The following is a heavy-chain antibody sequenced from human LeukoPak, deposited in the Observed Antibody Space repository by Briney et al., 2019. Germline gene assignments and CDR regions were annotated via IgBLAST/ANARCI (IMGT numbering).Heavy chain of an antibody. CDR3: ATAHKLESTRKSNSYYFDY. D-gene: IGHD1-1*01. V-gene: IGHV1-2*06. J-gene: IGHJ4*02. CDR1: GYTFTGYY. CDR2: INPNSGGT. Sequence: ASVKVSCKASGYTFTGYYMHWVRQAPGQGLEWMGRINPNSGGTNYAQKFQGRVTMTRDTSISTAYMELSRLRSDDTAVYYCATAHKLESTRKSNSYYFDYWGQGTLVTVSS.